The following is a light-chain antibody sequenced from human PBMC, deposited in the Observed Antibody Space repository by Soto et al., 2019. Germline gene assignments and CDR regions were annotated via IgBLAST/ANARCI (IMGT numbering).Light chain of an antibody. J-gene: IGKJ3*01. CDR3: QQSYSTPPFT. CDR1: QSISSY. Sequence: DIQMTQSPSSLSASVGDRVTITCRASQSISSYLNWYQQKPGKAPKLLIYAASSLQSGVPSRFSGCGSWTDFTLAISSLQPEDFATYYCQQSYSTPPFTFGPGTKVDIK. CDR2: AAS. V-gene: IGKV1-39*01.